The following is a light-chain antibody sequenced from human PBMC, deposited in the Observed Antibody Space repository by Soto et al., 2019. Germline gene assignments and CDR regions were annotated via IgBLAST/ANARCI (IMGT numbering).Light chain of an antibody. Sequence: QSALTQPRSVSGSPGQSVTISCTGTSSDVGGYNYVSWYLQHPGKAPKLMIYEVSNRPSGVSDRFSGSKSGNTASLTISGLQAEDEADYYCSSYTSSSTVFGTGTKVTVL. CDR3: SSYTSSSTV. CDR2: EVS. V-gene: IGLV2-14*01. J-gene: IGLJ1*01. CDR1: SSDVGGYNY.